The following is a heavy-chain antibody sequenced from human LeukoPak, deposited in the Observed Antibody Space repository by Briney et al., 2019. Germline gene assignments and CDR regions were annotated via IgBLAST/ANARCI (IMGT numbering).Heavy chain of an antibody. D-gene: IGHD2-21*01. CDR3: AKDFRIGYSAHFDY. J-gene: IGHJ4*02. CDR1: GFTFSSYA. Sequence: GGSLRLSCVASGFTFSSYAMNWVRQAPGKGLEWVSLISGSGGSTYYADSVKGRFTISRDNSKNTLYLQMTSLRAEDTAVYYCAKDFRIGYSAHFDYWGQGALVTVSS. V-gene: IGHV3-23*01. CDR2: ISGSGGST.